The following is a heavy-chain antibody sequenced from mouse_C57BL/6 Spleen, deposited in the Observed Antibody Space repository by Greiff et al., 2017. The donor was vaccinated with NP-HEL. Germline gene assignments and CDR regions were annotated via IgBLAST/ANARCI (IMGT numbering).Heavy chain of an antibody. D-gene: IGHD1-1*01. CDR3: TRDRLDYYGSSRYAMDY. J-gene: IGHJ4*01. V-gene: IGHV5-9-1*02. Sequence: EVKLVESGAGLVKPGGSLKLSCAASGFTFSSYAMSWVRQTPEKRLEWVGYISSGGDYIYYADTVKGRCTLSRDNARNTLYLQMSSLTSEDTAMYYYTRDRLDYYGSSRYAMDYWGQGTSVTVSS. CDR2: ISSGGDYI. CDR1: GFTFSSYA.